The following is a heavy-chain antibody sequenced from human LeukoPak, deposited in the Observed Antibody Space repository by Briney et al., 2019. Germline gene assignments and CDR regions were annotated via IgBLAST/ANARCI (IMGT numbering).Heavy chain of an antibody. Sequence: GGSLRLSCAASGFTVSSNYMSWVRQAPGKGLEWVSVIYSGGSTYYADSVKGRFTISRDNSKNTLYLQMNSLRAEDTAVYYCARADRITMIVVALPHAFDIWGQGTMVTVSS. CDR1: GFTVSSNY. D-gene: IGHD3-22*01. CDR2: IYSGGST. V-gene: IGHV3-53*05. J-gene: IGHJ3*02. CDR3: ARADRITMIVVALPHAFDI.